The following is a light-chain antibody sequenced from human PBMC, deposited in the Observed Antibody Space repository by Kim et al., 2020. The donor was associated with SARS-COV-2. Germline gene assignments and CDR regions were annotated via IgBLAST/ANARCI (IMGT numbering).Light chain of an antibody. Sequence: SSELTQDPAVSVALGQTVRITCQGDSLRSYYASWYQQKPGQAPVLVIYGKNNQPSGIPDRFSGSSSGNTASLTITGAQAEDEADYYCNSRDSSGNVVFGG. CDR1: SLRSYY. J-gene: IGLJ2*01. CDR2: GKN. CDR3: NSRDSSGNVV. V-gene: IGLV3-19*01.